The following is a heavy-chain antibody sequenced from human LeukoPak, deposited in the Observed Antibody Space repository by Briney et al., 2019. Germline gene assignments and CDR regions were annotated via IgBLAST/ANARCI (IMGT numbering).Heavy chain of an antibody. CDR1: GFTFNNYA. CDR2: ISGSGGRT. D-gene: IGHD5-18*01. J-gene: IGHJ4*02. Sequence: GGSLRLSCAASGFTFNNYAMNWVRQAPGKGLEWVSSISGSGGRTYYADSVKGRFTISRDNSMNTLYLQMNSLRAEDTAVYYCAKDDRIQTRRYSYNYWGQGTLVTVSS. CDR3: AKDDRIQTRRYSYNY. V-gene: IGHV3-23*01.